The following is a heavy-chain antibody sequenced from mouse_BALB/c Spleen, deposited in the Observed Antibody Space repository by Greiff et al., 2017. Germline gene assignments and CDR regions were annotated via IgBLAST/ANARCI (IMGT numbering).Heavy chain of an antibody. CDR1: GFSLTSYG. Sequence: QVQLQQSGPGLVQPSQSLSITCTVSGFSLTSYGVHWVRQSPGKGLEWLGVIWSGGSTDYNAAFISRLSISKDNSKSQVFFKMNSLQANDTAIYYCARGGFQFAYWGQGTLVTVSA. CDR2: IWSGGST. V-gene: IGHV2-2*02. J-gene: IGHJ3*01. CDR3: ARGGFQFAY.